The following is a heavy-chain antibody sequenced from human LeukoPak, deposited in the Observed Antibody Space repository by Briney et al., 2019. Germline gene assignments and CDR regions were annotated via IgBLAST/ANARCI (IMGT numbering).Heavy chain of an antibody. CDR3: ARSDGSPMNWFDP. J-gene: IGHJ5*02. D-gene: IGHD5-18*01. CDR2: IYHSGST. Sequence: PSETLSLTCTVSGYSISSGYYWTWIRQPPGKGLEWIGGIYHSGSTYNNPSLKSRVTISVDTSKNQFSLKLSSVSAADTAVYYCARSDGSPMNWFDPWGQGTLVTVSS. CDR1: GYSISSGYY. V-gene: IGHV4-38-2*02.